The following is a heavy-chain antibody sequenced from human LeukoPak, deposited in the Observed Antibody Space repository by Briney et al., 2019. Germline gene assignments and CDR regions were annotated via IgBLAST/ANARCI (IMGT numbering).Heavy chain of an antibody. J-gene: IGHJ4*02. V-gene: IGHV3-21*01. Sequence: PGGSLRLSCAASGFTFSSYSMNWVRQAPRKGLEWASSISSSSSYIYYADSVKGRFTISRDNAKNSLYLQMNSLRAEDTAVYYCARDLSIVVVPAASFDYWGQGTLVTVSS. CDR1: GFTFSSYS. D-gene: IGHD2-2*01. CDR2: ISSSSSYI. CDR3: ARDLSIVVVPAASFDY.